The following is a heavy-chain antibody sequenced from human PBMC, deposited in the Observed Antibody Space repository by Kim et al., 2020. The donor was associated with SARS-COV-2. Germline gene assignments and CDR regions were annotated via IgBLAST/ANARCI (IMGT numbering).Heavy chain of an antibody. J-gene: IGHJ6*02. CDR3: ARVAKQLLYGMDV. V-gene: IGHV4-59*01. D-gene: IGHD6-13*01. Sequence: SETLSLTCTVSGGSISSYYWSWIRQPPGKGLEWIGYIYYSGSTNYNPSLKSRVTISVDTSKNQFSLKLSSVTAADTAVYYCARVAKQLLYGMDVWGQGTTVTVSS. CDR1: GGSISSYY. CDR2: IYYSGST.